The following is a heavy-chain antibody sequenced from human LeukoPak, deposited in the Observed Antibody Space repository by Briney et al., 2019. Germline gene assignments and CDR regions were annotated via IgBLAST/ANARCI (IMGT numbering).Heavy chain of an antibody. J-gene: IGHJ6*03. Sequence: PSETLSLTCTVSGGSISSHYWSWIRQPPGKGLEWIGYIYYSGSTNYNPSLKSRVTISVDTSKNQFSLKLSSVTAADTAVYYCARDYARYYYYYMDVWGKGTTVNVSS. CDR3: ARDYARYYYYYMDV. D-gene: IGHD3-16*01. CDR1: GGSISSHY. CDR2: IYYSGST. V-gene: IGHV4-59*11.